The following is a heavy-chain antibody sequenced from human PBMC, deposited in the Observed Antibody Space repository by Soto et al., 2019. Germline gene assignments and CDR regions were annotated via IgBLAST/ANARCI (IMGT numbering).Heavy chain of an antibody. V-gene: IGHV3-23*01. CDR2: ISGSGFKK. CDR1: VFTFENFG. Sequence: PGWSLRLSCASSVFTFENFGMRWVRQAPGKGLEWISSISGSGFKKYYADSVKGRFTISRDNSKSTVYLELNNLSAEDTAVYHCAKNQGVELVPLATVDWFDPWGQGSVVTVSS. D-gene: IGHD1-26*01. CDR3: AKNQGVELVPLATVDWFDP. J-gene: IGHJ5*02.